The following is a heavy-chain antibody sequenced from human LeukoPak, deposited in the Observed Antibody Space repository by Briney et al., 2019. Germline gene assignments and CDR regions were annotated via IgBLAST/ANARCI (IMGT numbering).Heavy chain of an antibody. CDR2: FYPGDSDT. CDR1: GYSFTSYW. Sequence: GESLKISCKGSGYSFTSYWIAWVRQMPGQGLEGVGIFYPGDSDTRYSPSFQGQVTFSADKSISPAYLQWSSLKASDTAMYYCARGKWELLRHDAFDIWGQGTMVTVSS. V-gene: IGHV5-51*01. CDR3: ARGKWELLRHDAFDI. J-gene: IGHJ3*02. D-gene: IGHD1-26*01.